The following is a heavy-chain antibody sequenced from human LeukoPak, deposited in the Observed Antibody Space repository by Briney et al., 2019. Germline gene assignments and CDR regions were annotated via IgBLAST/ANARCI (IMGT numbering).Heavy chain of an antibody. CDR1: GFTFSAYA. CDR3: AKNRGGSYYSGSDY. D-gene: IGHD1-26*01. CDR2: VRGGDAGT. J-gene: IGHJ4*02. V-gene: IGHV3-23*01. Sequence: GGSLRLSCTASGFTFSAYAMNWVRQAPGKGLEWVSAVRGGDAGTSYADSVKGRFTISRDNSKNTLYLQMNSLRADDTAVYYCAKNRGGSYYSGSDYWGQGTLVTVSS.